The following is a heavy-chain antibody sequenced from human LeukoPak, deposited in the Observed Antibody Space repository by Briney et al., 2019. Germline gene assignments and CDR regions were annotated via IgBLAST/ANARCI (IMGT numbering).Heavy chain of an antibody. CDR1: GYTLTELS. CDR3: ATYSSSWYYFDY. V-gene: IGHV1-24*01. CDR2: FDPEDGET. D-gene: IGHD6-13*01. Sequence: APVKVSCKVSGYTLTELSMHWVRQAPGKGLEWMGGFDPEDGETIYAQKFQGRVTMTEDTSTDTAYMELSSLRSEDTAVYYCATYSSSWYYFDYWGQGTLVTVSS. J-gene: IGHJ4*02.